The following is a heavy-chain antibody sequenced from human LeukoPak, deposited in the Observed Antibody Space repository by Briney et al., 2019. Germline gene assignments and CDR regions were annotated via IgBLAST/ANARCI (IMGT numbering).Heavy chain of an antibody. CDR3: ARARDFYDSSGYVRGFDY. Sequence: ASVKVSCKTSGYTFIDSYIHWVRQAPGQGLEWMGWMNPNSGNTGYAQKFQGRVTMTGNTSISIAYMELSSLRSEDTAVYYCARARDFYDSSGYVRGFDYWGQGTLVTVSS. CDR2: MNPNSGNT. J-gene: IGHJ4*02. D-gene: IGHD3-22*01. CDR1: GYTFIDSY. V-gene: IGHV1-8*02.